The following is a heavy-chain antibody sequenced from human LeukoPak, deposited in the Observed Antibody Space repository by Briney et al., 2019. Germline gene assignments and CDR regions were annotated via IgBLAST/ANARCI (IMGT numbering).Heavy chain of an antibody. V-gene: IGHV3-7*01. CDR2: IKADGSEK. Sequence: GGSLRLSCAASGFTFSDYYMTWVRQAPGKGLEWVADIKADGSEKFYVDSVKGRFTILRDNAKNSLYLQMNSLRAEDTAVYYCARDHLYYDISGPRFDCWGQGTRVTVSS. J-gene: IGHJ4*02. CDR3: ARDHLYYDISGPRFDC. CDR1: GFTFSDYY. D-gene: IGHD3-9*01.